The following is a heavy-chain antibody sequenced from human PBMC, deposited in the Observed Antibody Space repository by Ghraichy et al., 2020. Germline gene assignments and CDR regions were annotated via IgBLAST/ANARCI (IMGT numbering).Heavy chain of an antibody. D-gene: IGHD2-8*01. Sequence: SETLSLTCTVSGGSIRSGDYYWSWIRQLPGKGLEWIGYISYSGTTNYNPFLKSRVTISADTSKNQFSLKLTSVTAADTAVYFCARNGHFDYWGQGTLVTVSS. CDR3: ARNGHFDY. V-gene: IGHV4-31*03. CDR2: ISYSGTT. J-gene: IGHJ4*02. CDR1: GGSIRSGDYY.